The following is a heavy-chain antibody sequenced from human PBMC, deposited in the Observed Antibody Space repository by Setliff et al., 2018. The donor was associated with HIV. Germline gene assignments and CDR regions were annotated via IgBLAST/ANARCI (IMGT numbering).Heavy chain of an antibody. CDR3: ARIQPGRRRRYYYYYMDV. V-gene: IGHV4-61*09. CDR2: IYTSGTT. Sequence: SETLSLTCTVSGGSISSGSYYWCWTRQPAGKGLEWIGHIYTSGTTNYQPSLKSRVTISVDMAKNQFSLKLSSVTAADTAVYYWARIQPGRRRRYYYYYMDVWGKGTTVTVSS. CDR1: GGSISSGSYY. D-gene: IGHD1-1*01. J-gene: IGHJ6*03.